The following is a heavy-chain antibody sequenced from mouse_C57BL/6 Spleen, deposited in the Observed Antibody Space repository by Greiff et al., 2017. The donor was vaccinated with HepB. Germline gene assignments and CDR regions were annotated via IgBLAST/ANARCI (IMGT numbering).Heavy chain of an antibody. CDR2: INPSTGGT. V-gene: IGHV1-42*01. Sequence: VQLKESGPELVKPGASVKISCKASGYSFTGYYMNWVKQSPEKSLEWIGEINPSTGGTTYNQKFKAKATLTVDKSSSTAYMQLKSLTSEDSAVYYCARWGAVVAEMDYWGQGTSVTVSS. J-gene: IGHJ4*01. D-gene: IGHD1-1*01. CDR1: GYSFTGYY. CDR3: ARWGAVVAEMDY.